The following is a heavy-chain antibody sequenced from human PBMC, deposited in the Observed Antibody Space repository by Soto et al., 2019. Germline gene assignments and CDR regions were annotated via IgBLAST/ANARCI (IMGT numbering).Heavy chain of an antibody. D-gene: IGHD4-4*01. CDR1: GGSISSYY. CDR3: ARGRDYSRKYYFDY. CDR2: IYYSGST. J-gene: IGHJ4*02. Sequence: PSETLSLTCTVSGGSISSYYWSCIRQPPGKGLEWIGYIYYSGSTNYNPSLKSRVTISVDTSKNQFSLKLSYVTAADTAVYYCARGRDYSRKYYFDYWGQGNLVTVS. V-gene: IGHV4-59*13.